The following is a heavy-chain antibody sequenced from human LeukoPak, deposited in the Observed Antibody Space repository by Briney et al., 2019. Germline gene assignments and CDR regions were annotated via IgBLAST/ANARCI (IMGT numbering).Heavy chain of an antibody. D-gene: IGHD4-17*01. J-gene: IGHJ4*02. V-gene: IGHV3-23*01. Sequence: PGGSLRLSCAASGFAFSIYAMSWVRQAPGKGLEWVSAISGSGGSTYYADSVKGRFTISRDNSKSTLYLQVNSLRAEDTAVYYCAKEGRTVTTFDYWGQGTLVTVSS. CDR3: AKEGRTVTTFDY. CDR1: GFAFSIYA. CDR2: ISGSGGST.